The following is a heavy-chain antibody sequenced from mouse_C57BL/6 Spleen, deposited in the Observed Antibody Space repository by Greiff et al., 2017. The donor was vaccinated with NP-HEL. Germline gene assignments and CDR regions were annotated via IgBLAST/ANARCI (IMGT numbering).Heavy chain of an antibody. J-gene: IGHJ3*01. Sequence: QVQLQQSGPELVKPGASVKISCEASGYAFSSSWMNWVKQRPGKGLEWIGRIYPGDGDTNYNGKFKGKATLTADKSSSTAYMQLSSLTSEDSAVYFCARSITTVVDPFAYWGQGTLVTVSA. CDR3: ARSITTVVDPFAY. CDR2: IYPGDGDT. CDR1: GYAFSSSW. V-gene: IGHV1-82*01. D-gene: IGHD1-1*01.